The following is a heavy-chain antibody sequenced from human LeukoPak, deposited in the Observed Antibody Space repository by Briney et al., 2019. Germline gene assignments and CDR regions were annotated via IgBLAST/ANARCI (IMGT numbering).Heavy chain of an antibody. D-gene: IGHD3-16*02. V-gene: IGHV4-39*01. CDR2: IYYSGST. CDR1: GGSISSSNHH. J-gene: IGHJ4*02. CDR3: ARRLSGYTFDY. Sequence: PSETLSLTCTVSGGSISSSNHHWDWIRQPPGKGLEWIGNIYYSGSTYYNPSLKSRVTISVDTSRNHFSLRLSSVTAADTAVYYCARRLSGYTFDYWGRGTLVTVSS.